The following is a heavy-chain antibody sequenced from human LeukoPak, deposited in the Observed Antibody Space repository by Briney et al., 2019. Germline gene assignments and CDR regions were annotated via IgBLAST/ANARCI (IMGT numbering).Heavy chain of an antibody. D-gene: IGHD2-15*01. CDR3: AKGTSSSCYSAPNY. Sequence: GGSLRLSCAASGFTFSSYAMSWVRQAPGKGLEWVSTISGSDSSTYYADSVKGRFSISRDNSKNTLSLQLNSLRAEDTAVYYCAKGTSSSCYSAPNYWGQGTLVTVSS. V-gene: IGHV3-23*01. CDR1: GFTFSSYA. CDR2: ISGSDSST. J-gene: IGHJ4*02.